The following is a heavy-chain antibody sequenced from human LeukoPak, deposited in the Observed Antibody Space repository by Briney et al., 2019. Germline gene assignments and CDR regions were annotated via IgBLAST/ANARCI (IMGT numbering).Heavy chain of an antibody. V-gene: IGHV1-18*01. Sequence: GASVKVSCKASGYTFTSYAMHWVRQAPGQGLEWMGWISAYDGNTNYVQKLQGRVTMTIDTSTSSAYMDLRSLRSDDTAVYYCARDDGYSYRKGVDRFDYWGQGTLVTVSS. CDR2: ISAYDGNT. D-gene: IGHD5-18*01. CDR3: ARDDGYSYRKGVDRFDY. CDR1: GYTFTSYA. J-gene: IGHJ4*02.